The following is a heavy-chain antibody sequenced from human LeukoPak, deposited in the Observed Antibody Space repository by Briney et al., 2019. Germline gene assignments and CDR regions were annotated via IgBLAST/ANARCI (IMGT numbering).Heavy chain of an antibody. CDR1: GGSISSTFYY. J-gene: IGHJ6*03. CDR3: ARGRYDFWSGYYTGSYYYYMDV. D-gene: IGHD3-3*01. V-gene: IGHV4-39*07. Sequence: SETLSLTCTVSGGSISSTFYYWGWIRQPPGKGLEWIGSINYSGSTYYNPSLKSRVTISVDTSKNQFSLKLSSVTAADTAVYYCARGRYDFWSGYYTGSYYYYMDVWGKGTTVTVSS. CDR2: INYSGST.